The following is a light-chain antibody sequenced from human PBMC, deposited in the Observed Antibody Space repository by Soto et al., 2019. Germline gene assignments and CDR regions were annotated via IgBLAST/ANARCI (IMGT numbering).Light chain of an antibody. J-gene: IGKJ1*01. CDR1: QSISSW. CDR2: DAS. CDR3: QQYSSYPWT. V-gene: IGKV1-5*01. Sequence: DIQMTQSPSTLSASVGXRVTITCRASQSISSWLAWYQQKPGKAPKFLIYDASSLESGVPSRFSGTGAGTEFTLTISSLQPDDFATYYCQQYSSYPWTFGQGTKVDIK.